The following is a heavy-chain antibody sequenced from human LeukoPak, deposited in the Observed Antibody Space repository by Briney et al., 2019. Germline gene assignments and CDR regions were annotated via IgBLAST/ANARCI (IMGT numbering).Heavy chain of an antibody. J-gene: IGHJ4*02. D-gene: IGHD2/OR15-2a*01. CDR2: ISSSSSYI. V-gene: IGHV3-21*01. CDR3: ATHIWEYYDSVGYYFGSG. CDR1: GFTFSSYS. Sequence: PGGSLRLSCAASGFTFSSYSMNWVRQAPGKGLEWVSSISSSSSYIYYADSVRGRFTISRDNAKNSLYLQMSGLSAEDTATYYCATHIWEYYDSVGYYFGSGWGQGTQVTVSS.